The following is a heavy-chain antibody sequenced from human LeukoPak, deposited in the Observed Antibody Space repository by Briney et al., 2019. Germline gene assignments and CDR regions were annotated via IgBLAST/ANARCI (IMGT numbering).Heavy chain of an antibody. Sequence: PGRSLRLSCAASGFTFSSYGMHWVRQAPGKGLEWVAVISYDGSNTYYADSVKGRFTISRDNSKNMLYLQMNSLRAEDTAGYYCRKPYYYGSRSYMDYWGQGTLVTVSS. J-gene: IGHJ4*02. CDR3: RKPYYYGSRSYMDY. CDR2: ISYDGSNT. CDR1: GFTFSSYG. V-gene: IGHV3-30*18. D-gene: IGHD3-10*01.